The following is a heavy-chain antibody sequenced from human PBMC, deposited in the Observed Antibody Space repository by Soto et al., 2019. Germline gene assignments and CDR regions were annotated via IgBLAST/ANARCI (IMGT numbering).Heavy chain of an antibody. Sequence: PSETLSLTCTVSGGSISSYYWGWVRQPPRKGLEWIGYIYYSGSTNYNPSLKGRATISVDTSKNQFSLKLSSVTAADTAVYYCAIDLGSRSAEYYYYMDVWGKGTTVTVSS. V-gene: IGHV4-59*01. CDR2: IYYSGST. D-gene: IGHD6-6*01. CDR1: GGSISSYY. J-gene: IGHJ6*03. CDR3: AIDLGSRSAEYYYYMDV.